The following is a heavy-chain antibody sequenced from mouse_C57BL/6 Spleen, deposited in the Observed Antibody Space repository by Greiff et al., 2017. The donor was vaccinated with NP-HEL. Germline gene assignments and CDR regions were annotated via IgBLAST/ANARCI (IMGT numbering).Heavy chain of an antibody. CDR1: GYTFTDYE. V-gene: IGHV1-15*01. J-gene: IGHJ2*01. Sequence: VQLQQSGAELVRPGASVTLSCKASGYTFTDYEMHWVKQTPVHGLEWIGAIDPETGSTAYNQKFKGKAILTADKSSSTAYMELRSLTSEDSAVYYCTRSGSYGNYCFDYWGQGTTLTVSS. CDR3: TRSGSYGNYCFDY. D-gene: IGHD2-1*01. CDR2: IDPETGST.